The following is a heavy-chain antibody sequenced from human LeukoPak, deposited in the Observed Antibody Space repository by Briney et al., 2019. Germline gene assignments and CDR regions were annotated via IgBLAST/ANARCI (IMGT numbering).Heavy chain of an antibody. D-gene: IGHD3-22*01. CDR1: GFTFRGYG. J-gene: IGHJ4*02. V-gene: IGHV3-23*01. CDR3: AKERNYYGSSGSYDC. Sequence: SGGSLRLSCTASGFTFRGYGMAWVRQAPGKGLEWLSTVSMGGESTYYADSVKSRSIISRDNSKNTLYLQINSLRPEDTAIYYCAKERNYYGSSGSYDCWGQGTLVTVSS. CDR2: VSMGGEST.